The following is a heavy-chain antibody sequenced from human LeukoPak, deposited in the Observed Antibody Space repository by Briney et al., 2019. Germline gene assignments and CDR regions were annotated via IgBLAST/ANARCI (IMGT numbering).Heavy chain of an antibody. CDR3: ARGRYSSSWFRFPWFDP. CDR2: INHSGST. Sequence: PSETLSLTCAVYGGSFSGYYWSWIRQPPGKGLEWIGEINHSGSTNYNPSLKSRVTISVDTSKNQFSLKLSSVTAADTAVYYCARGRYSSSWFRFPWFDPWGQGTLVTASS. D-gene: IGHD6-13*01. J-gene: IGHJ5*02. CDR1: GGSFSGYY. V-gene: IGHV4-34*01.